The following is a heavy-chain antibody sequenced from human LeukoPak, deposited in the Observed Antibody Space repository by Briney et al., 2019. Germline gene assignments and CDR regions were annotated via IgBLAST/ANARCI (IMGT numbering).Heavy chain of an antibody. CDR1: GFTFSNYA. J-gene: IGHJ1*01. Sequence: GGSLRPSCVASGFTFSNYAMNWVRQAPGKGLEWVSSISSSSSYIYYADSVKGRFTISRDNAKNSLYLQMNSLRAEDTAVYYCARDFSSSSTAYFQHWSQGTLVTVSS. V-gene: IGHV3-21*01. CDR3: ARDFSSSSTAYFQH. CDR2: ISSSSSYI. D-gene: IGHD6-6*01.